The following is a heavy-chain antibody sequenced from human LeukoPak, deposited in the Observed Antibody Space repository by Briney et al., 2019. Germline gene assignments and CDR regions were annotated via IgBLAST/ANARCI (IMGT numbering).Heavy chain of an antibody. CDR1: GGTFSSYA. J-gene: IGHJ6*03. D-gene: IGHD2-15*01. CDR2: IIPIFGTA. Sequence: GASVKVSCKASGGTFSSYAISWVRQAPGQGLEWMGGIIPIFGTANYAKKFQGRVTITTDESTSTAYMELSSLRSEDTAVYYCAGVVAGDYYYYYYMDVWGKGTTVTVSS. V-gene: IGHV1-69*05. CDR3: AGVVAGDYYYYYYMDV.